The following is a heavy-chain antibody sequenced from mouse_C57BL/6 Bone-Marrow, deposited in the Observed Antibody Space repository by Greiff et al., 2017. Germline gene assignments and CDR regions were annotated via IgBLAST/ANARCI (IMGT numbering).Heavy chain of an antibody. CDR1: GYTFTSYG. Sequence: VQRVESGAELARPGASVKLSCKASGYTFTSYGISWVKQRPGQGLEWIGEIYPRSGNTYYNEKFKGKATLTADKSSSTAYMELRSLTSEDSAVYFCARAEYDGTFDVWGTGTTVTVSS. CDR2: IYPRSGNT. V-gene: IGHV1-81*01. J-gene: IGHJ1*03. D-gene: IGHD1-1*01. CDR3: ARAEYDGTFDV.